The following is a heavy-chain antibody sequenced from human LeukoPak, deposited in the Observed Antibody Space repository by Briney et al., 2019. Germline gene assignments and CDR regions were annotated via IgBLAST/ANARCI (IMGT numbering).Heavy chain of an antibody. J-gene: IGHJ5*02. D-gene: IGHD5-12*01. CDR2: MNPNSGNT. CDR1: GYTFTSYD. V-gene: IGHV1-8*01. Sequence: GASVKVSCKASGYTFTSYDINWVRQATGQGLEWMGWMNPNSGNTGYAQKFQGRVTMTRNTSISTAYMELSSLKSENAAVYDCVRGGNSGYASRGQADYLPWGQGTLVTVSS. CDR3: VRGGNSGYASRGQADYLP.